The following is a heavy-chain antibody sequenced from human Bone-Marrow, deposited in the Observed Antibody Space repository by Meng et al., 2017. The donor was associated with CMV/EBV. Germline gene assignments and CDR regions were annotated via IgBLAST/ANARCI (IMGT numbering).Heavy chain of an antibody. CDR2: INPNSGGT. CDR3: ARVWGFWSGYYRPAVYFDY. D-gene: IGHD3-3*01. Sequence: ASVKVSCKASGYTFTGYYMHWVRQAPGQGLEWMGWINPNSGGTNYAQKFQGRVTMTRDTSISTAYMELSRLRSDDTAVYYCARVWGFWSGYYRPAVYFDYWGQGTLVTV. V-gene: IGHV1-2*02. CDR1: GYTFTGYY. J-gene: IGHJ4*02.